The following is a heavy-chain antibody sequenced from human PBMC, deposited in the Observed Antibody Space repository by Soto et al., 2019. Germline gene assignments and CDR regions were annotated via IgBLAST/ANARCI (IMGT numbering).Heavy chain of an antibody. J-gene: IGHJ4*02. CDR3: ARGHEILTGWKFTL. V-gene: IGHV1-18*01. CDR2: ISAYNGNI. D-gene: IGHD3-9*01. Sequence: QVRLVQSGAEVKKPGASVKVSCKTYGYDFTNYGIHWVRQAPGQGLEWMGWISAYNGNIGYAQNFRGRANLTTDTSTGSAYMELRSLRSDDTAVYYCARGHEILTGWKFTLWGQGTLVTVSS. CDR1: GYDFTNYG.